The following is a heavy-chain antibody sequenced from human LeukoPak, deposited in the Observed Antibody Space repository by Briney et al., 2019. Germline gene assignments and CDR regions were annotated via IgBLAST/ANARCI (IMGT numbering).Heavy chain of an antibody. V-gene: IGHV3-73*01. Sequence: GGSLRLSCAASGFIFSGSAIHWVRQASGKGLEWVGRIRSKAKSYATAYAASVKGRITISRDDSENTAHLQVNSLKTEDTAVYYCSRLVEDTLTYPRGDWGQGTLVTVSS. D-gene: IGHD3-16*01. CDR3: SRLVEDTLTYPRGD. CDR2: IRSKAKSYAT. CDR1: GFIFSGSA. J-gene: IGHJ4*02.